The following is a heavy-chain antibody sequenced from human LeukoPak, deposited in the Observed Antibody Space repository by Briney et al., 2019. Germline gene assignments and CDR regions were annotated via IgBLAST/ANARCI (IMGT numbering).Heavy chain of an antibody. CDR3: ATMVRGVIRYFDY. V-gene: IGHV4-59*08. Sequence: SETLSLTFTVSGGSISSYYWSWIRQPPGKGLEWIGYIYYSGSTDYNPSLKSRVTISVDTSKNQFSLKLSSVTAADTAVYYCATMVRGVIRYFDYWGQGTLVTVSS. D-gene: IGHD3-10*01. CDR1: GGSISSYY. J-gene: IGHJ4*02. CDR2: IYYSGST.